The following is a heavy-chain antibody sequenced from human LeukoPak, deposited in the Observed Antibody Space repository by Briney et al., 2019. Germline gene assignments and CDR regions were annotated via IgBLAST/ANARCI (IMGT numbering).Heavy chain of an antibody. CDR2: IYYSGST. Sequence: SETLSLTCTVSGDSISSYYWSRIRQPPGKGLEWIGYIYYSGSTNYNPSLKSRVTISVDTSKNQFSLKLSSVTAADTAVYYCARHGVSSGFRLYYFDYWGQGTLVTVSS. D-gene: IGHD3-22*01. J-gene: IGHJ4*02. V-gene: IGHV4-59*08. CDR1: GDSISSYY. CDR3: ARHGVSSGFRLYYFDY.